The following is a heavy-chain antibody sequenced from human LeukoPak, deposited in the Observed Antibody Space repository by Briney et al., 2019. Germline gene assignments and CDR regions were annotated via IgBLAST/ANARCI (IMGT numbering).Heavy chain of an antibody. J-gene: IGHJ4*02. V-gene: IGHV3-30*03. D-gene: IGHD3-10*01. CDR2: VTYDGYYK. CDR3: ARDLSPVVRASPMGY. CDR1: GFTFTNYG. Sequence: PGGSLRLSCAASGFTFTNYGMHWVRQAPGKGLEWVALVTYDGYYKYYSDSVKGRFTISSDTSKNTLYLQMNSLRAEDTAVYYCARDLSPVVRASPMGYWGQGTPVT.